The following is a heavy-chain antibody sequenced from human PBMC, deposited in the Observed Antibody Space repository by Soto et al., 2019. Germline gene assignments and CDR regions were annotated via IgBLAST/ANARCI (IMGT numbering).Heavy chain of an antibody. CDR1: GFTFSSYS. J-gene: IGHJ6*03. CDR2: ISSSSSTI. Sequence: GGSLRLSCAASGFTFSSYSMNWVRQAPGKGLEWVSYISSSSSTIYYADSVKGRFTISRDNAKNSLYLQMNSLRAEDTAVYYCARDVPQDNSSSWYWYYYYYMDVWGKGTTVTVSS. CDR3: ARDVPQDNSSSWYWYYYYYMDV. D-gene: IGHD6-13*01. V-gene: IGHV3-48*01.